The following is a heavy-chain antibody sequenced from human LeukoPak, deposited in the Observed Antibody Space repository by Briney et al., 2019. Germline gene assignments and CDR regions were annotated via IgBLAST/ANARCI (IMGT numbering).Heavy chain of an antibody. CDR3: ARKTTVTTTYAFDI. Sequence: PSQTLSLTCAVSGGSISSGGYSWSWIRQPPGKGLEWIGFIYDSGSTKYNPSLKSRVTISVDTSKNQFSLNLSSVTAADTAVYFCARKTTVTTTYAFDIWGQGTMVTVSS. CDR2: IYDSGST. J-gene: IGHJ3*02. D-gene: IGHD4-17*01. V-gene: IGHV4-61*08. CDR1: GGSISSGGYS.